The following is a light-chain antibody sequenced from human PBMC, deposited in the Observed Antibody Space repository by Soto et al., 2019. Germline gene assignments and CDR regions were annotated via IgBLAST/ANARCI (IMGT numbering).Light chain of an antibody. CDR2: GAS. Sequence: DILLTQSPGTQSLSPGERATLSCRASQTVSSSSLAWYQQKPGQAPRLLIFGASTRAAGFPDRFSGSESGTDFTLNISDLRPEDFATYYCQQSFSIPFTFGPGTKVEI. CDR1: QTVSSSS. J-gene: IGKJ3*01. CDR3: QQSFSIPFT. V-gene: IGKV3-20*01.